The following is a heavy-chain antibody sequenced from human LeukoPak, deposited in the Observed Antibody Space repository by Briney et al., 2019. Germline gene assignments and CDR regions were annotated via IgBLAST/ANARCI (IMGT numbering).Heavy chain of an antibody. CDR1: GGSFSGYY. CDR3: AYAHTDAFDI. J-gene: IGHJ3*02. V-gene: IGHV4-34*01. D-gene: IGHD2-2*01. Sequence: SETLSLTCAVYGGSFSGYYWSWIRQPPGKGLEWIGEINHSGSTNYNPSLKSRVTISVDTSKNQFSLKLSSVTAADTAVYYCAYAHTDAFDIWGQGTMVTASS. CDR2: INHSGST.